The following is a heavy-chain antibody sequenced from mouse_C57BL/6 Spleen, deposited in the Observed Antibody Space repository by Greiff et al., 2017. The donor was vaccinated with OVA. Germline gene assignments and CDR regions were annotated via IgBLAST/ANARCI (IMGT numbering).Heavy chain of an antibody. Sequence: QVQLQQPGAELVKPGASVKLSCKASGYTFTSYWMQWVKQRPGQGLEWIGEIDPSDSYTNYNQKFKGKATLTVDTSSSTAYMQLSSLTSEDSAVYYCARGRSTMVTHWYFDVWGTGTTVTVSS. CDR1: GYTFTSYW. CDR2: IDPSDSYT. V-gene: IGHV1-50*01. CDR3: ARGRSTMVTHWYFDV. J-gene: IGHJ1*03. D-gene: IGHD2-2*01.